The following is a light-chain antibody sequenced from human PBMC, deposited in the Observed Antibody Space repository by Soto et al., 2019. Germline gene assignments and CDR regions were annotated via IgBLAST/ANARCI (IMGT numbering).Light chain of an antibody. CDR1: RDINVY. V-gene: IGKV1-39*01. Sequence: DIPMTQSPSSVSASVGDTVTITCRASRDINVYLNWYQQKPGEVPKLLIYSASSLHSGVPSRFTGSGSETDFTLTIRSLQPEDFATYYCQQGYVAPYNFGQGTKV. CDR3: QQGYVAPYN. J-gene: IGKJ2*01. CDR2: SAS.